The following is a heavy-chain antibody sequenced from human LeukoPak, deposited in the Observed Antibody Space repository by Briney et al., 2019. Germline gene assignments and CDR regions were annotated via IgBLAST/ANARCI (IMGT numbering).Heavy chain of an antibody. J-gene: IGHJ4*02. V-gene: IGHV4-59*01. CDR1: GGSISSYY. CDR2: IYYSGST. Sequence: SETLSLTCTVSGGSISSYYWSWIRQPPGKGLEWIGYIYYSGSTNYNPSLKSRVTISVDTSKNQFSLKLSSVTAADTAVYYCASVREGDYYDSSGYYSSWGQGTLVPVSS. CDR3: ASVREGDYYDSSGYYSS. D-gene: IGHD3-22*01.